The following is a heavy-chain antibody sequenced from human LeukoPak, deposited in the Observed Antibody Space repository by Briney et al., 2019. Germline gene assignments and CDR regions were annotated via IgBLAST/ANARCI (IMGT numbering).Heavy chain of an antibody. J-gene: IGHJ4*02. CDR1: GFIFSRYG. V-gene: IGHV3-30*02. Sequence: GGSLRLSCAASGFIFSRYGIHWVRQAPGKGLEWVAFIQFDGNNKYYADSVEGRFIISRDNPKITLFLQMNSLRTEDTGVYYCARGDWATGYFDYWGQGTLVSVSS. CDR3: ARGDWATGYFDY. CDR2: IQFDGNNK. D-gene: IGHD3/OR15-3a*01.